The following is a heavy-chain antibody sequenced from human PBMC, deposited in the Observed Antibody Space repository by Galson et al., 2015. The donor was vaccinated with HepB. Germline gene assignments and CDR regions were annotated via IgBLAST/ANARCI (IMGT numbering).Heavy chain of an antibody. Sequence: QSGAEVKKPGESLKISCKGSGYSFTSYWIGWVRQMPGKGLEWMGIIYPGDSDTRYSPSFQGQVTISADKSISTAYLQWRSLKASDTAMYYCARHYYYDSSGYRDDAFDIWGQGTMVTVSS. V-gene: IGHV5-51*01. CDR2: IYPGDSDT. D-gene: IGHD3-22*01. CDR1: GYSFTSYW. J-gene: IGHJ3*02. CDR3: ARHYYYDSSGYRDDAFDI.